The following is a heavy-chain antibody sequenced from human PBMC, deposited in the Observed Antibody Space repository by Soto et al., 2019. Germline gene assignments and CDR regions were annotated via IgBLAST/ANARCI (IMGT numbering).Heavy chain of an antibody. CDR2: ISDNGGST. D-gene: IGHD2-2*01. J-gene: IGHJ4*02. CDR1: GFTFNNYA. CDR3: AKGLVPAAKTSLNDY. Sequence: GGSLRLSCAASGFTFNNYAMTWVRQAPGKGLEWVSTISDNGGSTYYADSVKGRFTISRDNSKKTLYLQMNSLRAEDTAVYYCAKGLVPAAKTSLNDYWGQGTLVTVSS. V-gene: IGHV3-23*01.